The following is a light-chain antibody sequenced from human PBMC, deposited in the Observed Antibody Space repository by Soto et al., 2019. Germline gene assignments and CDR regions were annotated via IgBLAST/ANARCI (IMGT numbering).Light chain of an antibody. CDR2: YDR. Sequence: SYVLAQPPSVSVAPGKTASITCGGNDIGSKSVLWYQQKAGQAPVLVIYYDRYRPSGIPERFSGSNSGNTATLTISRVEAGDEADYYWQVWDTTSDQGVFGGGTQLTFL. CDR1: DIGSKS. CDR3: QVWDTTSDQGV. V-gene: IGLV3-21*04. J-gene: IGLJ2*01.